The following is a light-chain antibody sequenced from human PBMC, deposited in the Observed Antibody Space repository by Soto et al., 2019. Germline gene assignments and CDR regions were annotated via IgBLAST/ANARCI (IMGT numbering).Light chain of an antibody. J-gene: IGKJ4*01. CDR1: QGISSY. Sequence: EIQLTQSPSFLSASVGDRVTITCRASQGISSYLAWYQQKPGKAPKLLIYAASTLQSGVPSRFSGSGSGTEFTLTISSLHPEDFATYYCQQLNSYPGFGGGTKVEIK. CDR3: QQLNSYPG. V-gene: IGKV1-9*01. CDR2: AAS.